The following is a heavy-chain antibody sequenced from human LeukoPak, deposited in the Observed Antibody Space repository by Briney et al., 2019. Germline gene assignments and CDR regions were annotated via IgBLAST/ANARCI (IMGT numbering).Heavy chain of an antibody. D-gene: IGHD4-17*01. CDR2: IYSGGST. V-gene: IGHV3-66*01. CDR1: GFTFSSYA. Sequence: GGSLRLSCAASGFTFSSYAMIWVRQAPGKGLEWVSVIYSGGSTYYADSVKGRFTISRDNSKNTLYLQMNSLRAEDTAVYYCARVTDGDYPDYWGQGTLVTVSS. CDR3: ARVTDGDYPDY. J-gene: IGHJ4*02.